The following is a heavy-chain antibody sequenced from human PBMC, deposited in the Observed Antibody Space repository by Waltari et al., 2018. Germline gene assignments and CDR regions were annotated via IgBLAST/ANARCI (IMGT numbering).Heavy chain of an antibody. CDR2: INPSDGST. CDR3: ARAPRAFDI. J-gene: IGHJ3*02. V-gene: IGHV1-46*01. Sequence: QVQLVQSGAEGKKPGASVTVSCKASGYILTNYYIHWVRQAPGQGLEWTGIINPSDGSTSSAQKFQDRVTMTRDTPTSTVNMELSSLRSEDTAVYYCARAPRAFDIWGQGTMVTVSS. CDR1: GYILTNYY.